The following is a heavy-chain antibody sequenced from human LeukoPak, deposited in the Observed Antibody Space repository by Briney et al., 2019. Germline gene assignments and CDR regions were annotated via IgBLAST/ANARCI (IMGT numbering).Heavy chain of an antibody. J-gene: IGHJ4*02. CDR2: ISSSSSTI. CDR1: GFTFSTYV. D-gene: IGHD2-15*01. V-gene: IGHV3-48*01. CDR3: ARAKSGYCSGGSCSFDY. Sequence: GGSLRLSCAGSGFTFSTYVMNRVRQAPGKGLEWVSSISSSSSTIYYADSVKGRFTISRDNAENSLSLQMNSLRAEDTAVYYCARAKSGYCSGGSCSFDYWGQGTLVTVSS.